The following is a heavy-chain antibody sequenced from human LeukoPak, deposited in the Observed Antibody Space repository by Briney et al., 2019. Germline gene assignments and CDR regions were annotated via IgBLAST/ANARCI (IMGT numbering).Heavy chain of an antibody. V-gene: IGHV3-49*04. CDR3: TRGYIVVVTAIKGAFDI. CDR2: IRSKAYGGTT. J-gene: IGHJ3*02. CDR1: GFTFSSYA. Sequence: GGSLRLSCAASGFTFSSYAMSWVRQAPGKGLEWVGFIRSKAYGGTTEYAASVKGRFTISRDDSKSIANLQMNSLKTEDTAVYYCTRGYIVVVTAIKGAFDIWGQGTMVTVSS. D-gene: IGHD2-21*02.